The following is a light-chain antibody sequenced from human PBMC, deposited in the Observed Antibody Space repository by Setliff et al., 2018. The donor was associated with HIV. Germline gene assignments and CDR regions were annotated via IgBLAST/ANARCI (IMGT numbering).Light chain of an antibody. V-gene: IGLV2-23*01. CDR3: CSNTGSNTFV. CDR1: SGDVGRYNL. J-gene: IGLJ1*01. CDR2: QAS. Sequence: QSVLTQPASVSGSPGQSITISCTGTSGDVGRYNLVSWYQQQPGKPPKLMIYQASKRPSGVSNRFSGSKSGNTASLTISGLQAEDEADYYCCSNTGSNTFVFETGTKVTVL.